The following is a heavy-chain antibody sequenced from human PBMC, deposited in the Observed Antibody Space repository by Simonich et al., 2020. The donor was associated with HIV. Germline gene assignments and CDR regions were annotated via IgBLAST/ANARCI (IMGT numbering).Heavy chain of an antibody. CDR3: ASISSHFDY. CDR1: GYSISSGYY. D-gene: IGHD3-3*02. Sequence: QVQLQESGPGLVKPSETLSLTCAVSGYSISSGYYWGWIRQPPGKGLEWIGSIYHSGSTYYNPSLKSRVTISVDTSKNQFSLKLSSVTAADTAVYYCASISSHFDYWGQGTLVTVSS. V-gene: IGHV4-38-2*01. CDR2: IYHSGST. J-gene: IGHJ4*02.